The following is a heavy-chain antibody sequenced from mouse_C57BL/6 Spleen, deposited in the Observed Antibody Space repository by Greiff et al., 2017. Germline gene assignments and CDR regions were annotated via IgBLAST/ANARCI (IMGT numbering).Heavy chain of an antibody. V-gene: IGHV5-17*01. CDR1: GFTFSDYG. D-gene: IGHD1-1*01. Sequence: EVMLVESGGGLVKPGGSLKLSCAASGFTFSDYGMHWVRQAPEKGLEWVAYISSGSSTIYYADTVKGRFTISRDNAKNTLFLQMTSLRSEDTAMYYCARRFITTVVPYYYAMDYWGQGTSVTVSS. CDR2: ISSGSSTI. J-gene: IGHJ4*01. CDR3: ARRFITTVVPYYYAMDY.